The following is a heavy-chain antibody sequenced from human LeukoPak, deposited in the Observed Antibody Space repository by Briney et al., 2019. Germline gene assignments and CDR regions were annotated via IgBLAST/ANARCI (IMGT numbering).Heavy chain of an antibody. Sequence: GGSLRLSCAASGFTVSSNEMSWVRQAPGKGLEWVSSISGGSTYYADSRKGRFTISRDNAKNSLYLQMNSLRVEDTAVYYCATIEAVRFHYWGQGTLVTVSS. V-gene: IGHV3-38-3*01. J-gene: IGHJ4*02. CDR3: ATIEAVRFHY. CDR2: ISGGST. D-gene: IGHD5-24*01. CDR1: GFTVSSNE.